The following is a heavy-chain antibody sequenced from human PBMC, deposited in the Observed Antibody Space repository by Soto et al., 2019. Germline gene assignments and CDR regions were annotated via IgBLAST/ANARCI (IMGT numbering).Heavy chain of an antibody. Sequence: SETLSLTCTVSGGSVSSGSYYWSWIRQPPGKGLEWIGYTYYSGSTNYNPSLKSRVTISVDTSKNQFSLKLSSVTAADTAVYYCARDHGISTAIDYWGQGTLVTVSS. V-gene: IGHV4-61*01. D-gene: IGHD2-2*01. CDR2: TYYSGST. J-gene: IGHJ4*02. CDR1: GGSVSSGSYY. CDR3: ARDHGISTAIDY.